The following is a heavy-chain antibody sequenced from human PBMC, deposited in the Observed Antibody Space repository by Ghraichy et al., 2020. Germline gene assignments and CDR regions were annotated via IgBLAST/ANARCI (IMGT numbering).Heavy chain of an antibody. V-gene: IGHV1-8*01. J-gene: IGHJ6*02. CDR1: GYTFTSYD. CDR3: ARGDYGSGSYWFLRRYYYGMDV. Sequence: AAVKVSCKASGYTFTSYDINWVRQATGQGLEWMGWMNPNSGNTGYAQKFQGRVTMTRNTSISTAYMELSSLRSEDTAVYYCARGDYGSGSYWFLRRYYYGMDVWGQGTTVTVSS. D-gene: IGHD3-10*01. CDR2: MNPNSGNT.